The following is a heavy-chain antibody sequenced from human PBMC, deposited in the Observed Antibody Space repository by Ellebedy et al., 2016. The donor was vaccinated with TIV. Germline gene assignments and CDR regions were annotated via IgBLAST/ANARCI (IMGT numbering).Heavy chain of an antibody. CDR3: ARESLNPATGAATDAFDV. CDR2: IFQSGAT. J-gene: IGHJ3*01. D-gene: IGHD6-19*01. Sequence: GSLRLXXTVSGGSISNSNWWSWVRQPPGEGLEWIGEIFQSGATNYIPSLKSRVTISLDRSKNQFSLSLYSVTAADTAVYYCARESLNPATGAATDAFDVWGQGTMVTVSS. CDR1: GGSISNSNW. V-gene: IGHV4-4*02.